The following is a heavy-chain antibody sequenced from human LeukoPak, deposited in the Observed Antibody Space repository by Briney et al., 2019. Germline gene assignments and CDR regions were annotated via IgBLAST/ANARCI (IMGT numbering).Heavy chain of an antibody. V-gene: IGHV3-23*01. J-gene: IGHJ4*02. CDR1: GFTFTNYA. D-gene: IGHD3-22*01. CDR3: AKSGNGDSSRSVSHRDTSDY. CDR2: ISGSGGNT. Sequence: GGSLRLSCAASGFTFTNYAMSWVRQAPGKGLQWVSAISGSGGNTYYADSVKGRFTISRDNSKNTLYLQMNSRRAEDTAVYYCAKSGNGDSSRSVSHRDTSDYWGQGALVTVSS.